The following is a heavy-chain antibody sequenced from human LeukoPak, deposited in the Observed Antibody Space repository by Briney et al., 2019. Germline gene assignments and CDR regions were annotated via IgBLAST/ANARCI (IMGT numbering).Heavy chain of an antibody. D-gene: IGHD1-26*01. V-gene: IGHV4-59*01. CDR1: GGSISTYY. CDR2: IYYSGST. CDR3: ARGVNSGYFDY. J-gene: IGHJ4*02. Sequence: SETLSLTCTVSGGSISTYYWSWIRQPPGKGLEWIGYIYYSGSTSYNPSLKSRVTISVDTSKNQFSLKLSSVTAADTAVYYCARGVNSGYFDYCGQGTLVTVSS.